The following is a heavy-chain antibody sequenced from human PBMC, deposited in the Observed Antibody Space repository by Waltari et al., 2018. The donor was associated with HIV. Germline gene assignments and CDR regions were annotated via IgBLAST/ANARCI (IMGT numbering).Heavy chain of an antibody. CDR3: ARGEIAVAGPNDY. CDR2: ISYDGSNK. J-gene: IGHJ4*02. CDR1: SSYA. V-gene: IGHV3-30-3*01. D-gene: IGHD6-19*01. Sequence: SSYAMHWVRQAPGKGLEWVAVISYDGSNKYYADSVKGRFTISRDNSKNTLYLQMNSLRAEDTAVYYCARGEIAVAGPNDYWGQGTLVTVSS.